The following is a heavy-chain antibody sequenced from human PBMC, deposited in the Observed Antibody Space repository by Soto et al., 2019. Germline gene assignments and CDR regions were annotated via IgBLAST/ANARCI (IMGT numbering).Heavy chain of an antibody. V-gene: IGHV3-23*01. CDR2: IGGSDGST. D-gene: IGHD6-6*01. CDR3: AKEGSTSYAFFDY. CDR1: GFTFSTYA. Sequence: EVQLLESGGGLVQPGGSLRLSCAASGFTFSTYAMSWVRQAPGKGLEWVSAIGGSDGSTQYADSVKGRLTISRDNSKNTLYLQMNSLRAEDTAVYYCAKEGSTSYAFFDYWGQGTLVIVSP. J-gene: IGHJ4*02.